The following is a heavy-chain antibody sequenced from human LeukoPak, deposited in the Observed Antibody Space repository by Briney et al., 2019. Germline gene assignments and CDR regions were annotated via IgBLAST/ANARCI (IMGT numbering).Heavy chain of an antibody. J-gene: IGHJ4*02. CDR3: ARDQGDYYFDY. V-gene: IGHV3-66*01. Sequence: GRSLRLSCAASGFTVSSNYMSWVRQAPGKGLEWVSVIYSGGSTYYADSVKGRFTISRDNSKNTLYLQMNSLRAEDTAVYYCARDQGDYYFDYWGQGTLVTVSS. CDR1: GFTVSSNY. CDR2: IYSGGST. D-gene: IGHD2-21*02.